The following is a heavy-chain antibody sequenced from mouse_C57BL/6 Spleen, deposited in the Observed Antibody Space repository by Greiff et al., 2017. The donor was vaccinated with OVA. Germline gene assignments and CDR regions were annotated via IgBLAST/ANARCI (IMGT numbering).Heavy chain of an antibody. CDR1: GYTFTSYW. J-gene: IGHJ1*03. V-gene: IGHV1-64*01. Sequence: QVQLQQPGAELVKPGASVKLSCKASGYTFTSYWMHWVKQRPGQGLAWIGMIHPNSGSTNYNEKFKSKATLTVDKSSSTAYMQLSSLTAEDSAVYYCARPGRRNWYFDVWGTGTTVTVSS. CDR3: ARPGRRNWYFDV. CDR2: IHPNSGST.